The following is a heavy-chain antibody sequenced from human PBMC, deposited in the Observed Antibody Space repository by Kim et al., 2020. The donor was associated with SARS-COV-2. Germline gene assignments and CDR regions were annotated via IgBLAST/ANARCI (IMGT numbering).Heavy chain of an antibody. Sequence: ASVKVSCKASGYTFTSYGISWVRQAPGQGLEWMGWISAYNGNTNYAQKLQGRVTMTTDTSTSTAYMELRSLRYDDTAVYYCARDRKRYYYDSSGYNFDIWGQGTMVTVSS. J-gene: IGHJ3*02. V-gene: IGHV1-18*04. CDR1: GYTFTSYG. CDR2: ISAYNGNT. D-gene: IGHD3-22*01. CDR3: ARDRKRYYYDSSGYNFDI.